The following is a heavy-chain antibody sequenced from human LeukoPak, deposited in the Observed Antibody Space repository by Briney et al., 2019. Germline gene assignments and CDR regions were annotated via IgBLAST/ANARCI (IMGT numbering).Heavy chain of an antibody. D-gene: IGHD3-10*01. Sequence: SQTLSLTCTVSGGSISSGSYYWSWIRQPAGKGLEWIGRIYTSGSTNYNPSLKSRVTISVDTSENQFSLKLSSVTAADTAVYYCARDRYYQGRYYYYYYGMDVWGQGTTVTVSS. V-gene: IGHV4-61*02. J-gene: IGHJ6*02. CDR1: GGSISSGSYY. CDR2: IYTSGST. CDR3: ARDRYYQGRYYYYYYGMDV.